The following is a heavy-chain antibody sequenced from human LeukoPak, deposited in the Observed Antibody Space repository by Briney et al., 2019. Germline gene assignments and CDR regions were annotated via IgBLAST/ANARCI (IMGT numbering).Heavy chain of an antibody. CDR3: ARGADTGYSSDS. D-gene: IGHD6-19*01. V-gene: IGHV3-74*01. CDR2: INSDARST. Sequence: PGGSLRLSCAASRFTFSNYWMHWVRQAPGKGLVWVSRINSDARSTSYADSVKGRFTISRDNAKNTLYLQMYSLRAEDTAVYYCARGADTGYSSDSWGQGTLVTVSS. CDR1: RFTFSNYW. J-gene: IGHJ5*02.